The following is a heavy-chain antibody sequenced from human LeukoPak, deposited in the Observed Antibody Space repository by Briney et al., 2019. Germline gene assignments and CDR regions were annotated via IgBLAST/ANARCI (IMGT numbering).Heavy chain of an antibody. D-gene: IGHD3-22*01. CDR1: GGSISSYY. Sequence: SETLSLTCTVSGGSISSYYWSWIRQPPGKGLEWIGYIYYSGSTYYNPSLKSRVTISVDTPKNQFSLKLSSVTAADTAVYYCARVDLIDSTLIDYWGQGTLVTVSS. V-gene: IGHV4-59*01. CDR3: ARVDLIDSTLIDY. J-gene: IGHJ4*02. CDR2: IYYSGST.